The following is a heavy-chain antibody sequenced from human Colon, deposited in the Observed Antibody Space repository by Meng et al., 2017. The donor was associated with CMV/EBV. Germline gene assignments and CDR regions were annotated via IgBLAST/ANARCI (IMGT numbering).Heavy chain of an antibody. V-gene: IGHV3-15*01. CDR3: VTDYPERTAQIDN. J-gene: IGHJ4*02. CDR2: VRAGGTA. CDR1: GFTFVHAW. Sequence: GGSGGGLVQPGGSLRLSWSASGFTFVHAWMSWVRQAPGTGLEWVARVRAGGTADYAAPVKGRFTVGRDDSTNTVYLQMNNLLSNDTAVYYCVTDYPERTAQIDNWGQGTLVTVSS. D-gene: IGHD1/OR15-1a*01.